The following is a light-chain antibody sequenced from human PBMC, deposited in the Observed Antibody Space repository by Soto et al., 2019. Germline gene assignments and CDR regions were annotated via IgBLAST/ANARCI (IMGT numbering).Light chain of an antibody. CDR3: QLYGSSPMYT. Sequence: EIVLTQSPATLSLSPGERATLSCRASQSVSNSALAWYLQKPGQAPRLLIYGASSRATGIPDRFSGGGSGTDFSLTISRLEPEDFAAYFCQLYGSSPMYTFGQGTRLEI. CDR2: GAS. V-gene: IGKV3-20*01. CDR1: QSVSNSA. J-gene: IGKJ2*01.